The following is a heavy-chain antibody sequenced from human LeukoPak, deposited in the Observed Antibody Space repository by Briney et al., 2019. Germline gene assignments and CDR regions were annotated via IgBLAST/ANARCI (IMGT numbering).Heavy chain of an antibody. J-gene: IGHJ4*02. D-gene: IGHD6-19*01. CDR1: GGSISSHY. CDR2: IYYSGST. CDR3: ARDSSGPFDY. Sequence: SETLSLTCTVSGGSISSHYWSWIRQPPGKGLEWIGYIYYSGSTNYNPSLKSRVTISVDTSKNQFSLKLSSVTAADTAVYYCARDSSGPFDYWGQGTLVTVSS. V-gene: IGHV4-59*11.